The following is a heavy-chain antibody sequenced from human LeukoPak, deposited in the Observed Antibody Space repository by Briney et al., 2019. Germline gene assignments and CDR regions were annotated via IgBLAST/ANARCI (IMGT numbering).Heavy chain of an antibody. J-gene: IGHJ4*02. CDR3: ARHLYYDSSGYYWDY. V-gene: IGHV4-59*08. CDR2: IYYSGST. D-gene: IGHD3-22*01. CDR1: GGSISSYY. Sequence: SETLSLTCTVSGGSISSYYWSWIRQPPGKGPEWIGYIYYSGSTNYNPSLKSRVTISVDTSKNQFSLKLSSVTAADTAVYYCARHLYYDSSGYYWDYWGQGTLVTVSS.